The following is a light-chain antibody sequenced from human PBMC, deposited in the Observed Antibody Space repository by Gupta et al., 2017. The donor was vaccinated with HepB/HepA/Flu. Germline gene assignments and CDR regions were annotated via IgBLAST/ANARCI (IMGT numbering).Light chain of an antibody. CDR2: AAF. V-gene: IGKV1-12*01. J-gene: IGKJ3*01. CDR3: QQANKSPVT. Sequence: DVQMTQSPSSVSASIGDTVTITRRASEGVSGWLAWYQQKPGKAPKLLFSAAFTLQSGAPSRFSGTGSGTDFALTITNLQPDDYATYYCQQANKSPVTFGPGTTVDVK. CDR1: EGVSGW.